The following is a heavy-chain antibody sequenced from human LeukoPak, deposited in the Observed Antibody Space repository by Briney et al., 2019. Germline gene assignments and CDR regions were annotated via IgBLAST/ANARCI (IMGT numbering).Heavy chain of an antibody. D-gene: IGHD2-15*01. CDR1: GGTFSSYA. CDR2: IIPIFGTA. J-gene: IGHJ4*02. V-gene: IGHV1-69*05. CDR3: ARLVVVVAATLDY. Sequence: ASVKVSCKASGGTFSSYAISWVRQAPGQGLEWMGGIIPIFGTANYAQKFQGRVTITTDESTSTAYMELSSLRSDDTAVYYCARLVVVVAATLDYWGQGTLVTVSS.